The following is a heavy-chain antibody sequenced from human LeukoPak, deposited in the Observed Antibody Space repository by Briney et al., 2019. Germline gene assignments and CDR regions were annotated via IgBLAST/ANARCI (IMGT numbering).Heavy chain of an antibody. J-gene: IGHJ4*02. CDR1: GFTVSSNY. V-gene: IGHV3-53*01. Sequence: GGSLRLSCAASGFTVSSNYMSWVRQAPGKGLEWVSVIYSGGSTYYADSVKGRFTISRDDSKNTLFLQMNSLRAEDTAVYYCARAGSIRFDYWGQGTLVTVSS. CDR3: ARAGSIRFDY. D-gene: IGHD1-26*01. CDR2: IYSGGST.